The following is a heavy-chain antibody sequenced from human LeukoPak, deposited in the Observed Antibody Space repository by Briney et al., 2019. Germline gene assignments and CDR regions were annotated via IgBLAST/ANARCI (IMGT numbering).Heavy chain of an antibody. D-gene: IGHD3-22*01. Sequence: ASVKVSCKASGYTFTSYDINWVRQATGRGLEWMGWMNPNSGNTGYAQKFQGRVTITRNTSISTAYMELSSLRSEDTAVYYCARGPRYYDSSGYYYGYWFDYWGQGTLVTVSS. CDR2: MNPNSGNT. CDR3: ARGPRYYDSSGYYYGYWFDY. CDR1: GYTFTSYD. V-gene: IGHV1-8*03. J-gene: IGHJ4*02.